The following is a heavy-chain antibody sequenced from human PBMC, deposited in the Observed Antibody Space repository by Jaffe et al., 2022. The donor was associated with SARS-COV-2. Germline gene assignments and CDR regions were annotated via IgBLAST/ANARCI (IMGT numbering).Heavy chain of an antibody. V-gene: IGHV4-34*01. CDR3: AREGSNDYGDPFIFFDY. D-gene: IGHD4-17*01. J-gene: IGHJ4*02. CDR1: GGSFSGYY. CDR2: INHSGST. Sequence: QVQLQQWGAGLLKPSETLSLTCAVYGGSFSGYYWSWIRQPPGKGLEWIGEINHSGSTNYNPSLKSRVTISVDTSKNQFSLKLSSVTAADTAVYYCAREGSNDYGDPFIFFDYWGQGTLVTVSS.